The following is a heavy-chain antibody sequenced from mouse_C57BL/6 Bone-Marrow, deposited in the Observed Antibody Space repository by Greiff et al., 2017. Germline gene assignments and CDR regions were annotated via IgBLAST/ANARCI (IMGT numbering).Heavy chain of an antibody. D-gene: IGHD1-1*01. CDR1: GYAFSSSW. V-gene: IGHV1-82*01. Sequence: VQLQQSGPELVKPGASVKISYKASGYAFSSSWMNWVKQRPGKGLEWIGRIYPGDGDTNYNGKFKGKATLTADKSSSTAYMQLSSLTSEDSAVYFCARAGVTAVDWFDYWGQGTTLPVSS. J-gene: IGHJ2*01. CDR3: ARAGVTAVDWFDY. CDR2: IYPGDGDT.